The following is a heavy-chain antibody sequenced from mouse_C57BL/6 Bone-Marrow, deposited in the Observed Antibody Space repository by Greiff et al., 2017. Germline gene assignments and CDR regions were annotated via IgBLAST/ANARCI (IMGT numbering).Heavy chain of an antibody. CDR2: IYPGDGDT. CDR3: ARTTVVGGDY. Sequence: QVQLQQSGPELVKPGASVQISCKASGYAFSSSWMNWVKQRPGKGLEWIGRIYPGDGDTNYNGKFKGKATLTADKSSSTAYMQLSSLTSEDSAVYFCARTTVVGGDYWGQGTTLTVSS. D-gene: IGHD1-1*01. V-gene: IGHV1-82*01. CDR1: GYAFSSSW. J-gene: IGHJ2*01.